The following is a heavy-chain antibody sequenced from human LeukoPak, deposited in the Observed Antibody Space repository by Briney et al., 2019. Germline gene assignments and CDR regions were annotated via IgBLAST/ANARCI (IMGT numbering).Heavy chain of an antibody. CDR3: ATVSEY. J-gene: IGHJ4*02. V-gene: IGHV3-74*01. CDR1: GFTFSDYY. CDR2: INNDGTAT. Sequence: GGSLRLSCAASGFTFSDYYMSWIRQAPGKGLVWVSGINNDGTATYYADSVKGRFTISRDNAKNTVYLQTNGLRAEDTTVYYCATVSEYWGQGTLVTVSS.